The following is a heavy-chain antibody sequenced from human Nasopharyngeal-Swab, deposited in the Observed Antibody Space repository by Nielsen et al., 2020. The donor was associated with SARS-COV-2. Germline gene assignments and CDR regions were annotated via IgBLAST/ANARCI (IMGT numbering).Heavy chain of an antibody. Sequence: GSLRLSCTVSGDSITNDNWWSWVRQPPGKGLEWIGEIHHSRGANYNPSLKSRVTISVDKSKNQFSLNLRSVTAADTAVYYCARGGNWNFGYWGQGTLVTVSS. J-gene: IGHJ4*02. CDR1: GDSITNDNW. V-gene: IGHV4-4*02. D-gene: IGHD1-20*01. CDR3: ARGGNWNFGY. CDR2: IHHSRGA.